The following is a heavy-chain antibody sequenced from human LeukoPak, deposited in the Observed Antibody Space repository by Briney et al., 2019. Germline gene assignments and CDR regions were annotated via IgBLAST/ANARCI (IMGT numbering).Heavy chain of an antibody. Sequence: GGSLRLSCAASGFTFSSYSMNWVRQAPGKGLEWVSSISSSRSNKYYADSVKARFTISRDNAKNSLYLQMNSLRAEDTAVYYCARDQYSSGWFDPWGQGTLVTVSS. J-gene: IGHJ5*02. CDR2: ISSSRSNK. CDR3: ARDQYSSGWFDP. CDR1: GFTFSSYS. D-gene: IGHD6-19*01. V-gene: IGHV3-21*01.